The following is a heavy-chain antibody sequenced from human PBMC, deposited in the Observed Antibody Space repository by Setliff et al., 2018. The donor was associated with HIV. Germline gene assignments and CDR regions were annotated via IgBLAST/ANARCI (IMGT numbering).Heavy chain of an antibody. CDR1: GFTFDDFG. V-gene: IGHV3-20*04. CDR2: INWNGGST. J-gene: IGHJ4*02. Sequence: GGSLRLSCAASGFTFDDFGMSWVRQGPGKGLEWVSSINWNGGSTGYADSVKGRFTISRDNAKNSLYLQMNSLRAEDTALYYCAKGRTVAPEYSSSPVDYWGQGTLVTVSS. D-gene: IGHD6-6*01. CDR3: AKGRTVAPEYSSSPVDY.